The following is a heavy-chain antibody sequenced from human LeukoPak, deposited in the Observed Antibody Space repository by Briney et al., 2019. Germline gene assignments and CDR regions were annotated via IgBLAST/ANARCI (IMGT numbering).Heavy chain of an antibody. D-gene: IGHD2-2*01. J-gene: IGHJ4*02. CDR2: LYSDNT. Sequence: GGSLRLYCTVSAFTVGSNSMSWVRQAPGKGLEWVSFLYSDNTHYSDTVKGRFTISRDNSKNTLYLQINSLRAEDTAVYYCAQPKVPSARRFDYWGQGTLVTVSS. V-gene: IGHV3-53*01. CDR1: AFTVGSNS. CDR3: AQPKVPSARRFDY.